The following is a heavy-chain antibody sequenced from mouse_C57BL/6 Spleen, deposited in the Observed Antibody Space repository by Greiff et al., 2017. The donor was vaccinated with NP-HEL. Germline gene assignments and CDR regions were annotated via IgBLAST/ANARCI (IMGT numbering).Heavy chain of an antibody. Sequence: QVQLQQSGPELVKPGASVKISCKASGYAFSSSWMNWVKQRPGKGLEWIGRIYPGDGDTNYNGKFKGKATLTADKSSSTAYMQLSSLTSEDSAVYFCASREYYGSSPYAMDYWGQGTSVTVSS. CDR3: ASREYYGSSPYAMDY. D-gene: IGHD1-1*01. V-gene: IGHV1-82*01. CDR1: GYAFSSSW. J-gene: IGHJ4*01. CDR2: IYPGDGDT.